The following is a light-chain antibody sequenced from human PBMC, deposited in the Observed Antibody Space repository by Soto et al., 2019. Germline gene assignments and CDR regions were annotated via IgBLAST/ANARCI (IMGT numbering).Light chain of an antibody. J-gene: IGKJ1*01. CDR3: QQSYSTLRT. V-gene: IGKV1-39*01. Sequence: DIQMTQSPSSLSASVGDRVTITCRASQSISSYLNWYQQKPGKAPKLLIYAASSLRSGVPSRFSGSGSGTDFTLTISSLQPEDFATYYCQQSYSTLRTFGQGTKVDIK. CDR2: AAS. CDR1: QSISSY.